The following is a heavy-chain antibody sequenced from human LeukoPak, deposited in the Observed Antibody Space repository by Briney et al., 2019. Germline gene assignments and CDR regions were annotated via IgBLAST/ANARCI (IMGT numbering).Heavy chain of an antibody. CDR2: IIPNSGGT. V-gene: IGHV1-2*02. Sequence: ASVKVSCKSSGYTFTGYNMHWVRQAPGQGLEWMGWIIPNSGGTNYAQKFQGRVTMTRDTSISTAYMELSRLRSDDTAVYYCAIPTLTMGFDPWGQGTLVTVSS. CDR3: AIPTLTMGFDP. D-gene: IGHD4-17*01. CDR1: GYTFTGYN. J-gene: IGHJ5*02.